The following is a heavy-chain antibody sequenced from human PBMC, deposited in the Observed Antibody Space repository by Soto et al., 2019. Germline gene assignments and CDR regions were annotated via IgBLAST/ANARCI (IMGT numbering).Heavy chain of an antibody. Sequence: GGSLRLSCAASGFTFSSYSMNWVRQAPGKGLEWVSSISSSSSYIYYADSVKGRFTISRDNAKNSLYLQMNSLRAEDTAVYYCARGSLTMVRGFDAFDIWGQGTMVTVSS. J-gene: IGHJ3*02. D-gene: IGHD3-10*01. V-gene: IGHV3-21*01. CDR1: GFTFSSYS. CDR3: ARGSLTMVRGFDAFDI. CDR2: ISSSSSYI.